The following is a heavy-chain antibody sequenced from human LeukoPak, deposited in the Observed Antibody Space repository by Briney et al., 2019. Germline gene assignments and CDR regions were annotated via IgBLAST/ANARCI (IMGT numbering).Heavy chain of an antibody. CDR3: AKDPLMTTVTVIDY. CDR2: ISGSGGST. D-gene: IGHD4-17*01. J-gene: IGHJ4*02. V-gene: IGHV3-23*01. CDR1: GFTFSSYA. Sequence: GGSLRLSCAASGFTFSSYAMSWVRQAPGKGLEWVSAISGSGGSTYYADSVKGRFTISRDNSRNTLYLQMNSLRAEDTAVYYCAKDPLMTTVTVIDYWGQGTLVTVSS.